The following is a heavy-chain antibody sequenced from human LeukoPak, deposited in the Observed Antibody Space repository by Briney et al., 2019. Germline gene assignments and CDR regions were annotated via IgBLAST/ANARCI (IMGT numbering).Heavy chain of an antibody. CDR3: ARRGSPYSSSWYLVFRWFDP. J-gene: IGHJ5*02. Sequence: SETLSLTCTVSGYSISSGYLWGWIRQPPGKGLEWIGSIDGSGSSYYNPSLKSRVTISVDTSKNQFSLKLSSVTAADTAVYYCARRGSPYSSSWYLVFRWFDPWGQGTLVTVSS. CDR1: GYSISSGYL. V-gene: IGHV4-38-2*02. D-gene: IGHD6-13*01. CDR2: IDGSGSS.